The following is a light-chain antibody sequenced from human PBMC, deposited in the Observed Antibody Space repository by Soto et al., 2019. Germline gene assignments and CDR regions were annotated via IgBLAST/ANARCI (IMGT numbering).Light chain of an antibody. CDR2: DVT. CDR1: SSDVGGYDF. V-gene: IGLV2-14*03. CDR3: SSYTTDNTLV. Sequence: QSVLTQPASVSGSPGQSVTISCTGTSSDVGGYDFVSWYQQHPGKAPKFIIYDVTNRPSGVSNRFSGSKSGNTASLTISGLQAEDEADYYCSSYTTDNTLVFGTGTKLTVL. J-gene: IGLJ1*01.